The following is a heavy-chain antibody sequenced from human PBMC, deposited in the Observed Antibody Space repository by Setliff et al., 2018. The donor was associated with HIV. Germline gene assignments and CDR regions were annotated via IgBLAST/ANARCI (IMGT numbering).Heavy chain of an antibody. J-gene: IGHJ6*03. CDR1: GYSFSNYA. V-gene: IGHV7-4-1*02. D-gene: IGHD1-20*01. Sequence: ASVKVSCKASGYSFSNYAINWVRQAPGQGLEWMGWISTNTGTPTYAQGFTGRFVFSLDTSVSTAYLEISSLKAEDTAVYYCAPTISTYMDVWGKGTTVTVSS. CDR3: APTISTYMDV. CDR2: ISTNTGTP.